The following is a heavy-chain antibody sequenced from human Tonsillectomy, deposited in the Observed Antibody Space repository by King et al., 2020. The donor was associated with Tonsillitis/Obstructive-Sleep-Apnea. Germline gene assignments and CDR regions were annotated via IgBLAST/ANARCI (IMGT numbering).Heavy chain of an antibody. J-gene: IGHJ6*02. Sequence: VQLVESGGGLVQPGGSLRLSCAASGFTFSSFEMNWVRQAPGKGLEWVSYISSSGSTIYYADSVKGRFTISRDNANKSLYLQMNSLRAEDTAVYYCWRPRGGDDYNYAAYYGTDVGGQGTTVTASS. CDR1: GFTFSSFE. D-gene: IGHD5-24*01. CDR2: ISSSGSTI. CDR3: WRPRGGDDYNYAAYYGTDV. V-gene: IGHV3-48*03.